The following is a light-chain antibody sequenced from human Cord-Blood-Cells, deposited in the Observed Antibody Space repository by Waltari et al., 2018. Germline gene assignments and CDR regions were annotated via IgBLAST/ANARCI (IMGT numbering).Light chain of an antibody. J-gene: IGKJ4*01. V-gene: IGKV4-1*01. Sequence: DIVMTQSPDSLAVSLGERATINCKSSQSVLYSSNNKNYLAWYQQKPGQPPKLLIYWASTRESGVLDRCSGSGSGTDFTLTISSLQAEDVAVYYCQQYYSTPLTFGGGTKVEIK. CDR2: WAS. CDR3: QQYYSTPLT. CDR1: QSVLYSSNNKNY.